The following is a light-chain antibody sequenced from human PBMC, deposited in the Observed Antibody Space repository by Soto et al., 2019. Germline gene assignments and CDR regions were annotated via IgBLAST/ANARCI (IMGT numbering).Light chain of an antibody. V-gene: IGKV1-5*01. CDR3: QQFKSGTWT. CDR1: QNIERW. J-gene: IGKJ1*01. Sequence: DIHITHSPSTLSSSVWDRVTITCLASQNIERWLAWYQQKPGKAPKLLLYDVSSLESGVPSRFSGSGSATEFILTINGLQPDDFATYFCQQFKSGTWTFGQGTKVDIK. CDR2: DVS.